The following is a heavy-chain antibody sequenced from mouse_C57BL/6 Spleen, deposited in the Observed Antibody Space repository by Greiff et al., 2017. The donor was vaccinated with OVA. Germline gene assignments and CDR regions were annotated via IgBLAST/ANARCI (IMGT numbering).Heavy chain of an antibody. CDR2: ISSGSSTI. D-gene: IGHD2-3*01. V-gene: IGHV5-17*01. CDR1: GFTFSDYG. CDR3: ANDGNSPWFAY. Sequence: EVMLVESGGGLVKPGGSLKLSCAASGFTFSDYGMHWVRQAPEKGLEWVAYISSGSSTIYYADTVKGRFTISRDNAKNTLFLQMTSLRSEDTAMYYCANDGNSPWFAYWGQGTLVTVSA. J-gene: IGHJ3*01.